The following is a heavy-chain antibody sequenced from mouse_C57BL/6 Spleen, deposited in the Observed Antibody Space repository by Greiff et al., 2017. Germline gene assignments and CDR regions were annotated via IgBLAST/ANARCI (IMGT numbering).Heavy chain of an antibody. CDR3: ERGNYVFYAMDY. CDR1: GFTFSSYA. CDR2: ISDGGSYA. D-gene: IGHD2-1*01. Sequence: EVQVVESGGGLVKPGGSLKLSCAASGFTFSSYAMSWVRQTPEKRLGWVATISDGGSYAYYPDNVKGRLTISRDNAKINLYLQMGQLKSDDTAMCYCERGNYVFYAMDYWGKGTSVTVSS. J-gene: IGHJ4*01. V-gene: IGHV5-4*01.